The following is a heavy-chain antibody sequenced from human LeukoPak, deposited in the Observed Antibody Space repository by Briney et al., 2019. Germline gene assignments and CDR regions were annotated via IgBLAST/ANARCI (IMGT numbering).Heavy chain of an antibody. CDR1: GGTFSSYA. Sequence: SVKVSCKASGGTFSSYAISWVRQAPGQGLEWMGGIIPIFGTANYAQKFQGRVTITADESTSTAYMELSSLRSEDTAVYYCARESSSANYFDYWGQGTLVTVSS. J-gene: IGHJ4*02. D-gene: IGHD6-6*01. CDR2: IIPIFGTA. CDR3: ARESSSANYFDY. V-gene: IGHV1-69*13.